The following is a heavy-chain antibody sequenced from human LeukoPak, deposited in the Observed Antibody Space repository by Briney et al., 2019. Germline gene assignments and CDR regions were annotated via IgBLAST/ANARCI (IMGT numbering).Heavy chain of an antibody. CDR2: ISYDGSNK. D-gene: IGHD6-13*01. CDR3: ASNPGYSSSWEEYYFDY. CDR1: GCTFSSYA. J-gene: IGHJ4*02. V-gene: IGHV3-30-3*01. Sequence: GGSLRLSCAASGCTFSSYAMHWVRQAPGKGLEWVAVISYDGSNKYYADSVKGRFTISRDNSKNTLYLQMNSLRAEDTAVYYCASNPGYSSSWEEYYFDYWGQGTLVTVSS.